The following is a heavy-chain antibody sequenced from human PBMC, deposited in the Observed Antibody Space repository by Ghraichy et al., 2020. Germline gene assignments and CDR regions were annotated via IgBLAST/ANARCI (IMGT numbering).Heavy chain of an antibody. J-gene: IGHJ6*02. CDR2: IYTSGST. CDR1: GGSISSYY. D-gene: IGHD2-21*02. V-gene: IGHV4-4*07. CDR3: SGGDYGYYYGMDV. Sequence: ESLNISCTVSGGSISSYYWSWIRQPAGKGLEWIGRIYTSGSTNYNPSLKSRVTMSVDTSKNQFSLKLSSVTAADTAVYYCSGGDYGYYYGMDVWGQGTTVTVSS.